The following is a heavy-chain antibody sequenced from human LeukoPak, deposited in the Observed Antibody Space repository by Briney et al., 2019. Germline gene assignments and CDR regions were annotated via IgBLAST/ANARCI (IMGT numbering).Heavy chain of an antibody. CDR2: ISSSSSTI. CDR1: GFTFSSYD. CDR3: ARVDYDRSGEDANAEYFQH. J-gene: IGHJ1*01. D-gene: IGHD3-22*01. Sequence: GGALRLSCAASGFTFSSYDMTWVRQAPGKGLEWVSYISSSSSTIYYADSVKGRFTISRDNAKNSLYLQMNSLRAEDTAIYYCARVDYDRSGEDANAEYFQHWGQGTLVTVSS. V-gene: IGHV3-48*01.